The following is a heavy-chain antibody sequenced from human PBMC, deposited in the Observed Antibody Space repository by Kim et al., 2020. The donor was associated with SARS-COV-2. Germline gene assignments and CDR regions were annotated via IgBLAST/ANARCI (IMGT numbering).Heavy chain of an antibody. J-gene: IGHJ4*02. CDR3: TPWVY. D-gene: IGHD1-26*01. CDR2: KANSYAT. V-gene: IGHV3-73*01. Sequence: KANSYATACGASVKGRFTISKDDSKNTAYLQMHSLKTEDTAVYYCTPWVYWGQGTLVTVSS.